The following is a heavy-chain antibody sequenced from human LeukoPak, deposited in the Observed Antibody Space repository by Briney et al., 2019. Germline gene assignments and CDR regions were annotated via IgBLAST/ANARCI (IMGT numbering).Heavy chain of an antibody. CDR1: GYTFTGYY. J-gene: IGHJ3*02. CDR2: INPTSGGT. V-gene: IGHV1-2*02. D-gene: IGHD3-16*02. Sequence: ASVKVSCKTSGYTFTGYYIQWVRQAPGQGLEWMGYINPTSGGTNYAQEFQGRVTMTRDTSISTAYMELSRLTSDGTAVYYCARGEMITFGGVIVISTFDIWGQGTMVTVS. CDR3: ARGEMITFGGVIVISTFDI.